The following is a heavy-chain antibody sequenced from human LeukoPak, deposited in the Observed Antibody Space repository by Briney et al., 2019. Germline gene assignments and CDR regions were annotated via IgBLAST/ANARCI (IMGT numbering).Heavy chain of an antibody. D-gene: IGHD6-25*01. V-gene: IGHV3-30*18. Sequence: GRSLRLSCVASGFTFSSYGMHWVRQAPGKGLEWVAVISYDGSNKYYADSVKGRFTISRDNSKNTLYLQMNSLRAEDTAVYYCAKDRSGGVNHYFDYWGQGTLVTVSS. CDR1: GFTFSSYG. CDR3: AKDRSGGVNHYFDY. J-gene: IGHJ4*02. CDR2: ISYDGSNK.